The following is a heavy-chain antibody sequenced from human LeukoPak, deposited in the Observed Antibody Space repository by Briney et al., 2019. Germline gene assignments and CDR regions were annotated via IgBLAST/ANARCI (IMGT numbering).Heavy chain of an antibody. CDR2: IKSKTDGGTT. D-gene: IGHD1-1*01. CDR1: GFTVSSNS. Sequence: GGSLRLSCTVSGFTVSSNSMSWVRQAPGKGLEWVGRIKSKTDGGTTDYAAPVKGRFTISRDDSKNTLYLQMNSLKTEDTAVYYCTTDLDVRLSWGQGTLVTVSS. J-gene: IGHJ4*02. V-gene: IGHV3-15*01. CDR3: TTDLDVRLS.